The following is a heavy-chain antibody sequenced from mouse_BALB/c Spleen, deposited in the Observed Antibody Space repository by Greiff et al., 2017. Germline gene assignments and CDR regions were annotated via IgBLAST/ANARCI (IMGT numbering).Heavy chain of an antibody. V-gene: IGHV14-3*02. J-gene: IGHJ4*01. CDR2: IDPANGNT. Sequence: VQLQQSGAELVKPGASVKLSCTASGFNIKDTYMHWVKQRPEQGLEWIGRIDPANGNTKYDPKFQGKATITADTSSNTAYLQLSSLTSEDTAVYYCASAVITTVRYYAMDYWGQGTSVTVSS. CDR1: GFNIKDTY. CDR3: ASAVITTVRYYAMDY. D-gene: IGHD1-1*01.